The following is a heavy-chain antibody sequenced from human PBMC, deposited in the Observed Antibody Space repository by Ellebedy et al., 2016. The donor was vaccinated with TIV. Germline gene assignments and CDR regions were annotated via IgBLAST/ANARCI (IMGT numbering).Heavy chain of an antibody. CDR2: INPDNGDT. CDR1: LYSLTTFT. J-gene: IGHJ4*02. D-gene: IGHD2-15*01. Sequence: AASVKVSCKDSLYSLTTFTIHRVRQAPGQTPEWMGWINPDNGDTKHSQKFHARATITRDTFASTAYMELSSLRSEDTAVYHCARARGGCSGDGCYSDFDFWGQGTLVTVSS. CDR3: ARARGGCSGDGCYSDFDF. V-gene: IGHV1-3*01.